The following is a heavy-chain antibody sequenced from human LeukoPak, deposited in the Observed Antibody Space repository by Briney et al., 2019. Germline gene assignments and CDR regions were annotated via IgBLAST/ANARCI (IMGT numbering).Heavy chain of an antibody. V-gene: IGHV3-23*01. D-gene: IGHD2-15*01. Sequence: GGSLRLSCTVSGFSLSSYAMSWVRRAPGKGLEWVSATSSSDAGKYYADSVRGRFTISRDNSGNTMYLQINSLRAEDAAVYYCAKAPVTSCRGAFCYPFDSWGQGTVVTVSS. CDR1: GFSLSSYA. CDR2: TSSSDAGK. J-gene: IGHJ4*02. CDR3: AKAPVTSCRGAFCYPFDS.